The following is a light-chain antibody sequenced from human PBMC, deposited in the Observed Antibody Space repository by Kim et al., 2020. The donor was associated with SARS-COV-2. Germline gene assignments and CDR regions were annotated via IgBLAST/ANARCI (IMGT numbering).Light chain of an antibody. CDR2: DVF. CDR1: DNDVGGFDY. V-gene: IGLV2-14*03. Sequence: GQSITISCAGTDNDVGGFDYSSWYQQHPGKAPKLMIYDVFNRPSGVPNRFSASKSGNTASLTISGLHAEDEANYYCSSYSSSTAVLFGGGTQLTVL. J-gene: IGLJ2*01. CDR3: SSYSSSTAVL.